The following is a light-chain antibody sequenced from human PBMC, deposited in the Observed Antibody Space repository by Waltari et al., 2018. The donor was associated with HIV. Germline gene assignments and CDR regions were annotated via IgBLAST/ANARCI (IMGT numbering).Light chain of an antibody. V-gene: IGKV3D-20*02. Sequence: EIVLTQSPGTLSLSPGERATLSCRASQSVSNAYLTWYQQRRGQAPRLLIYGTSIRATGIPDRFSGSGPGTDFTLTISSLEPEDFAVYYCQHRNNWHAITFGQGTRLEIK. J-gene: IGKJ5*01. CDR2: GTS. CDR3: QHRNNWHAIT. CDR1: QSVSNAY.